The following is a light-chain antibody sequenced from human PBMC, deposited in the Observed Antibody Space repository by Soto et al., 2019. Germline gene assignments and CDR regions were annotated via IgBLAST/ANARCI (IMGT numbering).Light chain of an antibody. J-gene: IGLJ2*01. CDR1: NIGSKS. CDR2: YDS. CDR3: QVWDSTSDHVV. V-gene: IGLV3-21*04. Sequence: SYELTQPPSVSVAPGKTASITCGGNNIGSKSVHWYQQKPGQAPVLVIYYDSDRPSGIPERFSGSNSGNTATLTINRVEAGDEADYYCQVWDSTSDHVVFGGGTKVTVL.